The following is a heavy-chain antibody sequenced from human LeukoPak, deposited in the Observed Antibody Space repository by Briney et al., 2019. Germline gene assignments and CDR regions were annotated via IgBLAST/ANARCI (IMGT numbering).Heavy chain of an antibody. D-gene: IGHD3-16*01. Sequence: SETLSLTCTVFGGSISSYYWSWIRQPPGKGLEWIGYIYYSGSTNYNPSLKSRVTISVDTSKNQFSLKLSSVTAADTAVYYCARGVRGGLDYWGQGTLVTVSS. V-gene: IGHV4-59*01. CDR1: GGSISSYY. CDR2: IYYSGST. J-gene: IGHJ4*02. CDR3: ARGVRGGLDY.